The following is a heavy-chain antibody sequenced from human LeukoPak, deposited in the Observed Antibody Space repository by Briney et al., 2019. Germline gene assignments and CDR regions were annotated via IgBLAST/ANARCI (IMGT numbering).Heavy chain of an antibody. V-gene: IGHV1-2*02. CDR1: GYTFTGYY. Sequence: ASVKVSCKASGYTFTGYYMHWVRQAPGQGLEWMGWINPNSGGTNYAQKFQGRVTMTRDTSISTAYMELSRLRSDDTAVYYCARGASHYDILTGYDAFDIWGQGTMVTVSS. D-gene: IGHD3-9*01. J-gene: IGHJ3*02. CDR3: ARGASHYDILTGYDAFDI. CDR2: INPNSGGT.